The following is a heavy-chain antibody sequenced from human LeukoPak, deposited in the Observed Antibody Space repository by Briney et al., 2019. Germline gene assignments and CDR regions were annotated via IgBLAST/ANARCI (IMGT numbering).Heavy chain of an antibody. CDR3: ARDPWWRYSNDYYYYYMDV. Sequence: PGGSLRLSCAASGFTFSSYSMNWVRQAPGKGLEWVSSISSSSSYIYYADSVKGRFTISRDNAKNSLYLQMNSLRAEDTAVYYCARDPWWRYSNDYYYYYMDVWGKGTTVTISS. D-gene: IGHD2-21*01. V-gene: IGHV3-21*01. J-gene: IGHJ6*03. CDR2: ISSSSSYI. CDR1: GFTFSSYS.